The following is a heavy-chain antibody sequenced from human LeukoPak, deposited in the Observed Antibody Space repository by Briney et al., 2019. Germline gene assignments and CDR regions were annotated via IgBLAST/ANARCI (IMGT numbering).Heavy chain of an antibody. CDR3: AREAGISSVRPLDY. D-gene: IGHD6-19*01. Sequence: PSETLSLTCSVSGGSLKSNYWTWIRQPAGKGLEWIGRVSTTGSPNYNGFLKSRLTMSVDTSKNQFSLKLSSVTAADTAVYYCAREAGISSVRPLDYWGQGTLVTVS. CDR2: VSTTGSP. CDR1: GGSLKSNY. V-gene: IGHV4-4*07. J-gene: IGHJ4*02.